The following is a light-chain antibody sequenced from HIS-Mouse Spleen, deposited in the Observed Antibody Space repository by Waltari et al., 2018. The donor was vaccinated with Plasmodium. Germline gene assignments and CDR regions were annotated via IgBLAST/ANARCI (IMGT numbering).Light chain of an antibody. CDR1: SSDVGSYNL. V-gene: IGLV2-23*01. J-gene: IGLJ3*02. Sequence: QSALTQPASVSGSPVQSITISCTGTSSDVGSYNLVSWYQQHPGKAPKLMNYEGSKRPSGVSNRFSGSKSGNTASLTISGLQAEDEADYYCCSYAGSSTWVFGGGTKLTVL. CDR3: CSYAGSSTWV. CDR2: EGS.